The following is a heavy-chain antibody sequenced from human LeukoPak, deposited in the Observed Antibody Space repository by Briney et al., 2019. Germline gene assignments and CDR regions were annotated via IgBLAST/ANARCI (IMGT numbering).Heavy chain of an antibody. CDR3: AKGPLRGTAAAIDY. D-gene: IGHD2-2*01. J-gene: IGHJ4*02. CDR1: GFTFSSYD. CDR2: IWYDGSNK. Sequence: GRSLRLSCAASGFTFSSYDMHWVRQAPGKGLEWVAVIWYDGSNKYYADSVKGRFTISRDISTDTLWPQMDSLRTEDTAVYYCAKGPLRGTAAAIDYWGQGTLVTVSS. V-gene: IGHV3-33*06.